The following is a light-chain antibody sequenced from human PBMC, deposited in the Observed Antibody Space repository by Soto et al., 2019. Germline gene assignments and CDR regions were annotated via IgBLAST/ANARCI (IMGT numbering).Light chain of an antibody. V-gene: IGKV1-5*01. CDR2: DAS. CDR3: LQYDSYSWT. CDR1: RSISDW. Sequence: DIKMTQSPSTLSPSVGDRVTITCRASRSISDWLAWYQQKPGKAPKLLIFDASSLKSGVPSRFSGSGSGTEFTLTISSLQPDDVATYYCLQYDSYSWTFGQGTNVDVK. J-gene: IGKJ1*01.